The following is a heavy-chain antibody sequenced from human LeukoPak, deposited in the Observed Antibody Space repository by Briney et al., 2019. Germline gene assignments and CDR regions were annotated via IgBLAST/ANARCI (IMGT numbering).Heavy chain of an antibody. D-gene: IGHD2-15*01. V-gene: IGHV3-7*02. CDR1: GFXFSHNW. Sequence: GGSLRLSCAASGFXFSHNWISWVREVPGKGLEWVANLKPDGSDKYYVDSVKGRFTISRDNAKNSLYLQRGSRRAEDTAVYYCATELQWSFYYWGQGILVTVSS. J-gene: IGHJ4*02. CDR3: ATELQWSFYY. CDR2: LKPDGSDK.